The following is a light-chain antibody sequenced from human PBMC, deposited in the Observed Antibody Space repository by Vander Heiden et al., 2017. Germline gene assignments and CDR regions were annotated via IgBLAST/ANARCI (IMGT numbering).Light chain of an antibody. J-gene: IGLJ2*01. Sequence: SYVLTQPPSVSVAPGQTATITCGGNSIGSKSVKWSKQGPGKAHGLAVYDNRDRPSGIPVRISGSNSGNTATLTISRVEAGDEADYYCQVWDSISDVGVFGGGTKLTVL. CDR3: QVWDSISDVGV. CDR2: DNR. CDR1: SIGSKS. V-gene: IGLV3-21*02.